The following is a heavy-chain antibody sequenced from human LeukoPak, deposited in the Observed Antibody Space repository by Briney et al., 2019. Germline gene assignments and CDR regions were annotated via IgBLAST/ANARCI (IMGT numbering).Heavy chain of an antibody. CDR1: GGTFGSYA. Sequence: SVKVSCKASGGTFGSYAISWVRQAPGQGLEWMGRIIPIFGTANYAQKFQGRVTITTDESTSTAYMELSSLRSEDTAVYYCARASPHASYDSSGYYLAYWGQGTLVTVSS. J-gene: IGHJ4*02. D-gene: IGHD3-22*01. CDR2: IIPIFGTA. CDR3: ARASPHASYDSSGYYLAY. V-gene: IGHV1-69*05.